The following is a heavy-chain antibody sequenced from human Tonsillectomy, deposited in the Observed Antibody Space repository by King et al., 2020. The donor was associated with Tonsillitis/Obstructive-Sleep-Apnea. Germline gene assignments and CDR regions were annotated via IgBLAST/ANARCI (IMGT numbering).Heavy chain of an antibody. D-gene: IGHD6-13*01. J-gene: IGHJ4*02. V-gene: IGHV4-34*01. CDR1: GGSFSGYY. CDR2: SHHSGST. CDR3: ARVRAAAGIGY. Sequence: QLQQLGAGLLKPSETLSLTCAVYGGSFSGYYWSWIRQPPGKGLEWIGESHHSGSTNYNPSLKSRVTISVDTSKNQFSLKLSAVTAADTAVYYCARVRAAAGIGYWGQGTLVTVSS.